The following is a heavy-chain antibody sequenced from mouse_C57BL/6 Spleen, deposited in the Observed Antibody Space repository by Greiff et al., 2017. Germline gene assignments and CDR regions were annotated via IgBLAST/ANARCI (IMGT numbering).Heavy chain of an antibody. V-gene: IGHV3-1*01. J-gene: IGHJ4*01. CDR3: ARGRSNYVAMDY. CDR1: GYSITSGYD. D-gene: IGHD2-5*01. CDR2: ISYSGST. Sequence: EVQLQESGPGMVKPSQSLSLTCTVTGYSITSGYDWHWIRHFPGNKLEWMGYISYSGSTNYNPSLKSRISITHDTSKNHFFLKLNSVTTEDTATYYCARGRSNYVAMDYWGQGTSVTVSS.